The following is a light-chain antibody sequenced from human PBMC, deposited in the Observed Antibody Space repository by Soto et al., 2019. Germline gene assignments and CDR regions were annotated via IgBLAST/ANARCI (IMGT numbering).Light chain of an antibody. Sequence: EIVITQSPFTLPVSPGERATLSCRASHTVRSDFAWYQQKPGQAPRLLIYGASIRATGIPARFSGSGSGTEFTLTISSLQSEDFAIYYCQQYNNWPLTFGGGTKVDI. CDR1: HTVRSD. J-gene: IGKJ4*01. CDR2: GAS. V-gene: IGKV3-15*01. CDR3: QQYNNWPLT.